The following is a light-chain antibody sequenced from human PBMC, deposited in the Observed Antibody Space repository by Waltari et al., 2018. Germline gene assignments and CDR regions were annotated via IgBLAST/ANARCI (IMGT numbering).Light chain of an antibody. CDR1: KSVGTY. CDR3: QQRSNWTPHT. Sequence: EIVLTQSPATLSLSPGETATLSCRASKSVGTYLAWYQQKHGQAPRLLIYDASNRATGIPARFRGSGSGTDFTLTISSLEAEDFAVYYCQQRSNWTPHTFGQGARLEIK. J-gene: IGKJ2*01. V-gene: IGKV3-11*01. CDR2: DAS.